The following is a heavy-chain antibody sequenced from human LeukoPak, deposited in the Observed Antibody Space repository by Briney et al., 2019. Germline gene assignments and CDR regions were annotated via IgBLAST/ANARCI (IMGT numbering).Heavy chain of an antibody. V-gene: IGHV1-46*01. J-gene: IGHJ4*02. Sequence: ASVKVSCKASGYTFTSYYMHWVRQAPGQGLEWMGIINPSGGSTSYAQKFQGRVTMTRDTSTSTVYMELSSLRSEDAAVYYCATQLWFGELFPDYWGQGTLVTVSS. CDR3: ATQLWFGELFPDY. D-gene: IGHD3-10*01. CDR2: INPSGGST. CDR1: GYTFTSYY.